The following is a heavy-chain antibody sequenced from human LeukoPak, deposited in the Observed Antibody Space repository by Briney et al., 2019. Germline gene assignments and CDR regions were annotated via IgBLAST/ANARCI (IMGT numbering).Heavy chain of an antibody. Sequence: KPSETLSLTCTVSGGSISSYYWSWIRQPPGKGLEWIGYIYYSGSTNYNPSLKSRVTMSLDTSKIQFSLKLSSVTAADTAVYYCARLRYSGYYYYGMDVWGQGTTVTVSS. CDR1: GGSISSYY. V-gene: IGHV4-59*01. J-gene: IGHJ6*02. CDR3: ARLRYSGYYYYGMDV. D-gene: IGHD1-26*01. CDR2: IYYSGST.